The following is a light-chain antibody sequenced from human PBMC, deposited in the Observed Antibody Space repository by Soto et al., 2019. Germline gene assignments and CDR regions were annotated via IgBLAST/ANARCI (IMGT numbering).Light chain of an antibody. J-gene: IGLJ1*01. CDR3: SSYTTSSTPV. CDR2: DVS. V-gene: IGLV2-14*01. Sequence: QSALTQPASVSGSPGQSITLSCTGTSSDVGGYNYVSWYQQHPGKAPKLMIYDVSNRPSGVSNRFSGSKSGNTASLIISGLQAEDEADYYCSSYTTSSTPVFGTGTKLTVL. CDR1: SSDVGGYNY.